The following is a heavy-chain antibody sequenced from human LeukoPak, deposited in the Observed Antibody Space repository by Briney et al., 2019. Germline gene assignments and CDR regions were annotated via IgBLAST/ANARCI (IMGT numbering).Heavy chain of an antibody. Sequence: GGSLRLPCAASGLTVSSNYMSWVRQAPGKGLDWVSVIYSGGSTYYADSVKGRFTISRDNSKNTLYLQMNSLRAEDTAVYYCARDNAVASILDQWGQGTLVTVSS. CDR2: IYSGGST. J-gene: IGHJ4*02. CDR1: GLTVSSNY. D-gene: IGHD6-19*01. CDR3: ARDNAVASILDQ. V-gene: IGHV3-53*01.